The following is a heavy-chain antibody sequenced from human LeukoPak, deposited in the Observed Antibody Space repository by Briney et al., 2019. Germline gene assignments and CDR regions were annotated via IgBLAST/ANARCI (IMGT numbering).Heavy chain of an antibody. V-gene: IGHV3-11*04. CDR3: AVQITMIVVVPYFDY. D-gene: IGHD3-22*01. CDR2: ISGTGTTI. CDR1: GLTFSDYY. J-gene: IGHJ4*02. Sequence: PGGSLRLSCAASGLTFSDYYMTWIRQAPGKGLEWVSSISGTGTTIYSADSVRGLFTVSRDNARNSLFLHMNSLRAEDTAVYYCAVQITMIVVVPYFDYWGQGTLVTVSS.